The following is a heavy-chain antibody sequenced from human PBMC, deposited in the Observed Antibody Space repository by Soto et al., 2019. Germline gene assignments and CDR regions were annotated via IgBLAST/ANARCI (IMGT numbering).Heavy chain of an antibody. CDR1: GFTFDDYG. CDR2: INWNGGST. Sequence: PGGSLRLSCAASGFTFDDYGMSWVRQAPGKGLEWVSGINWNGGSTGYADSVKGRFTISRDNAKNSLYLQMNSLRAEDTALYHCARRVRSSDYMDVWGKGTTVTVSS. J-gene: IGHJ6*03. D-gene: IGHD3-22*01. V-gene: IGHV3-20*01. CDR3: ARRVRSSDYMDV.